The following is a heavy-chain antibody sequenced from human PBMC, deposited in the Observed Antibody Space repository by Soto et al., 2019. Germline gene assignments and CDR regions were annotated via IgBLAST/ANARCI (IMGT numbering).Heavy chain of an antibody. J-gene: IGHJ6*02. Sequence: RKRLEWVSAVSGSGGSTYYADSVKGRFTISRDNSKNTLYQQMYSLRAEDTAVYYCANSDYYDSSGYYSPYDYGMDIWGQRTSVSVSS. V-gene: IGHV3-23*01. CDR2: VSGSGGST. D-gene: IGHD3-22*01. CDR3: ANSDYYDSSGYYSPYDYGMDI.